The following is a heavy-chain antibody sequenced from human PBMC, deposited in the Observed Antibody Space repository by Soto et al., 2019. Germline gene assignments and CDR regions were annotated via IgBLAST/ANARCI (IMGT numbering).Heavy chain of an antibody. CDR1: GFTFGAYA. CDR3: ARDPGRGYYSSFDY. V-gene: IGHV3-21*01. D-gene: IGHD3-22*01. Sequence: PGGSLRLSCVASGFTFGAYAMDWVRQAPGKGLEWVSSISSSSSYIYYADSVKGRFTISRDNAKNSLYLQMNSLRAEDTAVYYCARDPGRGYYSSFDYWGQGTLVTVSS. J-gene: IGHJ4*02. CDR2: ISSSSSYI.